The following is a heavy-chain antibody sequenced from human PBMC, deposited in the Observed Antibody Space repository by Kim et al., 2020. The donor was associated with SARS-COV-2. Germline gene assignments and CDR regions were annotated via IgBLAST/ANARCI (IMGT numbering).Heavy chain of an antibody. Sequence: GGSLRLSCAASGFTFSSYGMHWVRQAPGKGLEWVAVISYDGSNKYYADSVKGRFTISRDNSKNTLYLQMNSLRAEDTAMYYCAKDVTAGTCYFDYWGQGTLVTVSS. V-gene: IGHV3-30*18. CDR2: ISYDGSNK. D-gene: IGHD6-19*01. J-gene: IGHJ4*02. CDR1: GFTFSSYG. CDR3: AKDVTAGTCYFDY.